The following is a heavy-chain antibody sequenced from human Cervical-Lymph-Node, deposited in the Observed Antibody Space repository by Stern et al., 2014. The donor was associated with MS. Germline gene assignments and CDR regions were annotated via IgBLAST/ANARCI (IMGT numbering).Heavy chain of an antibody. D-gene: IGHD3-3*01. Sequence: VQLVESGSELKKPGASVKVSCKASGYTFTSYVMNWVRQAPGQGLEWMGWINTNTGNPTYAQGFTGRFVLSLDTSVSTAYLQISSLKAEDTAVYYCARENIPIRFLEWLLFGGYYDYWGQGTLVTVSS. CDR2: INTNTGNP. J-gene: IGHJ4*02. CDR3: ARENIPIRFLEWLLFGGYYDY. V-gene: IGHV7-4-1*02. CDR1: GYTFTSYV.